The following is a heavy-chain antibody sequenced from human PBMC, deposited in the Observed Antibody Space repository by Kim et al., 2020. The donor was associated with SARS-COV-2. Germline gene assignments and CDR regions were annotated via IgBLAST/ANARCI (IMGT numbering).Heavy chain of an antibody. CDR3: ARQVVVVSGDYYYYYGMDV. J-gene: IGHJ6*02. V-gene: IGHV4-61*07. D-gene: IGHD2-15*01. Sequence: SRVTISVDTTKNQFSLKLSSVTAADTAVYYCARQVVVVSGDYYYYYGMDVWGQGTTVTVSS.